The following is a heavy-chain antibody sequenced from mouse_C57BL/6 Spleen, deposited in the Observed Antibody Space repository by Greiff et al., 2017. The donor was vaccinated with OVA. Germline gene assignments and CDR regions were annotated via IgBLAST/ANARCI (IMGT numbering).Heavy chain of an antibody. J-gene: IGHJ1*03. Sequence: QVQLQQSGPELVKPGASVKISCKASGYAFSSSWMNWVKQRPGKGLEWIGRIYPGDGDTNYNGKFKGKATLTADKSSSTAYMQLSSLTSEDSAVYFCARSNYSNFYWYFEVWGTGTTVTVSS. V-gene: IGHV1-82*01. CDR1: GYAFSSSW. D-gene: IGHD2-5*01. CDR3: ARSNYSNFYWYFEV. CDR2: IYPGDGDT.